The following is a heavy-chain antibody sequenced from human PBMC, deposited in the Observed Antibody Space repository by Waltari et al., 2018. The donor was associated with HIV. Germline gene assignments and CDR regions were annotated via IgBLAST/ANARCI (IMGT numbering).Heavy chain of an antibody. CDR1: GFTPSEFS. CDR2: ISSSGVTI. J-gene: IGHJ6*02. D-gene: IGHD2-2*03. V-gene: IGHV3-48*01. CDR3: ARDQWISAMDV. Sequence: QLVESGGGLFQPGGSLSLSCAASGFTPSEFSMNGVRQAPGRGLGWVSHISSSGVTIYYADSVKGRFTISRDNAKNSLFLQMNSLRAEDTAVYYCARDQWISAMDVWGRGTTVTVSS.